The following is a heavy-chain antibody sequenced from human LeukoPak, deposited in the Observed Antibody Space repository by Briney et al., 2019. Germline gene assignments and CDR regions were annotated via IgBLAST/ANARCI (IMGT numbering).Heavy chain of an antibody. Sequence: SETLSLTCTVSGDSIRSYYWNWIRQPPGKGLEWIGFVYHSGSTNYNPSLRSRVTMSIDTSKSQFSLKLSSVTTADTAVYYCVRMIAATGEEYFDLWGRGTLVTVSS. CDR2: VYHSGST. J-gene: IGHJ2*01. CDR3: VRMIAATGEEYFDL. CDR1: GDSIRSYY. V-gene: IGHV4-59*01. D-gene: IGHD6-13*01.